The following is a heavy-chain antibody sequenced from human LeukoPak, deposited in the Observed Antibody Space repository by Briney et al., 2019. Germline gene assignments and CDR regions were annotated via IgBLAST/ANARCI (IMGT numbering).Heavy chain of an antibody. CDR2: IWYDGNYK. CDR3: ARVGVGGYDAFDI. CDR1: GFTFSSHG. J-gene: IGHJ3*02. D-gene: IGHD3-22*01. V-gene: IGHV3-33*01. Sequence: GGSLRLSCAASGFTFSSHGMHWVRQAPGKGLEWVAVIWYDGNYKYYADSVKGRFTISRDNSKNTLYLQMNSLRADDTAVYYCARVGVGGYDAFDIWGQGTMVTVSS.